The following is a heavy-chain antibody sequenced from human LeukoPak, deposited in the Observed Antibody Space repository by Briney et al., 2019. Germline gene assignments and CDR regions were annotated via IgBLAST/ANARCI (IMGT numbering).Heavy chain of an antibody. J-gene: IGHJ5*02. Sequence: PGGSLRLSCAASGFSSSDYWMHWVRHAPGKGLVWVSRMNNDGTTTNYADSVKGRFTISRDNAKNTLYLQMNCLRAEDTAVYYCARGRGPYGWFDPWGQGTLVTVSS. CDR1: GFSSSDYW. CDR2: MNNDGTTT. D-gene: IGHD3-10*01. V-gene: IGHV3-74*01. CDR3: ARGRGPYGWFDP.